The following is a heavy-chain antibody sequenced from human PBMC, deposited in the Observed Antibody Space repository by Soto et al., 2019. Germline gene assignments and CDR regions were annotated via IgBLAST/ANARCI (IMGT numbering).Heavy chain of an antibody. CDR3: AREGNHPFSLGY. V-gene: IGHV4-4*02. J-gene: IGHJ4*02. CDR2: VHHSGST. D-gene: IGHD3-10*01. Sequence: QVQLQESGPGLLKPSGILSLTCAVSGGSITDKWWSWIRQTPGKGLEWIGEVHHSGSTNYSPSLKSRVTMSVDTSKNDFSLKLFSLTAADTAIYYCAREGNHPFSLGYWGQGTLVTVSS. CDR1: GGSITDKW.